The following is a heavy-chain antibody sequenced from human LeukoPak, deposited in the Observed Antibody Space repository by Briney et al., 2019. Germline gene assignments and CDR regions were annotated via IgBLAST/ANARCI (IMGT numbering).Heavy chain of an antibody. Sequence: SVKVSCKASGYTFTSYDINWVRQATGQGLEWMGWMNPNSGNTGYAQKFQGRVTMTRNTSISTAYMELSSLRSEDTAVYYCARARGVYGDPNFDYWGQGTLVTVSS. CDR3: ARARGVYGDPNFDY. CDR2: MNPNSGNT. V-gene: IGHV1-8*01. CDR1: GYTFTSYD. D-gene: IGHD4-17*01. J-gene: IGHJ4*02.